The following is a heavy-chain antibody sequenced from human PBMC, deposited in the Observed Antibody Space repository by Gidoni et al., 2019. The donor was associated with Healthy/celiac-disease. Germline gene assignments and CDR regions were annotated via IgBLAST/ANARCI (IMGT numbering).Heavy chain of an antibody. Sequence: EVQLVESGGGLVKPGGSLRLSCAASGFTFSSYSMNWVRQAPGKGLEWVSSISSSSSYIYYADSVKGRFTISRDNAKNSLYLQMNSLRAEDTAVYYCARGCGGDCYFFDYWGQGTLVTVSS. CDR2: ISSSSSYI. V-gene: IGHV3-21*01. D-gene: IGHD2-21*01. CDR1: GFTFSSYS. CDR3: ARGCGGDCYFFDY. J-gene: IGHJ4*02.